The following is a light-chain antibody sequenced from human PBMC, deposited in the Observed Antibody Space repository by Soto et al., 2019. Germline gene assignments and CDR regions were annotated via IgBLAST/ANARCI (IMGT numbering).Light chain of an antibody. J-gene: IGLJ1*01. CDR3: ISYTSSGTYI. CDR1: SSDVGGYNH. V-gene: IGLV2-14*01. CDR2: DVS. Sequence: QSALTQPASVSGSPGQSITLSCTGTSSDVGGYNHVSWYQQHPGKAPKLMIYDVSNRPSGVSNRFSGSKSGNTASLTISGLQAEDEADYYCISYTSSGTYIFGIGTKLTVL.